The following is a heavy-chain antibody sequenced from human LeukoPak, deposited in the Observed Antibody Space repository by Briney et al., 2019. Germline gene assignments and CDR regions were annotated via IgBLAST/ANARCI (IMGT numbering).Heavy chain of an antibody. Sequence: PSETLSLTCTVSGGSISSYYWSWIRQPPGKGLEWIGYIYYIGSTNYNPSLKSRVTISVDTSKNQFSLKLSSVTAADTAVYYCARGRVVVVAASYYYGMDVWGQGTTVTVSS. V-gene: IGHV4-59*12. CDR3: ARGRVVVVAASYYYGMDV. CDR2: IYYIGST. D-gene: IGHD2-15*01. CDR1: GGSISSYY. J-gene: IGHJ6*02.